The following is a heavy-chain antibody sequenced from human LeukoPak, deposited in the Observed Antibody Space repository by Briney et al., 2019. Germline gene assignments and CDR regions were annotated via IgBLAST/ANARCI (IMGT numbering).Heavy chain of an antibody. V-gene: IGHV3-30-3*01. CDR1: GFTFSSYA. CDR3: ARGRRMGKIIGNFDY. CDR2: ISYDGSNK. D-gene: IGHD3-16*01. J-gene: IGHJ4*02. Sequence: GGSLRLSCAASGFTFSSYAMHWVRQAPGKGLEWVAVISYDGSNKYYADSVKGRFTISRDNSKNTLYLQMNSLRAEDTAVYYCARGRRMGKIIGNFDYWGQGTLVTVSS.